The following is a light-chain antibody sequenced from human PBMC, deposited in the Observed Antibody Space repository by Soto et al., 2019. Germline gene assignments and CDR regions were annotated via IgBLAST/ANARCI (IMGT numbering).Light chain of an antibody. CDR3: QSYDSSLSAYV. V-gene: IGLV2-14*01. J-gene: IGLJ1*01. CDR2: EVS. CDR1: SSDVGAFNY. Sequence: QSALTQPASVSGSPGQSITISCTGASSDVGAFNYVSWYQQHPGKAPKLLIYEVSNRPSGLSNRFSGSKSGNTASLTISGLQAEDEADYYCQSYDSSLSAYVFGAGTKLTVL.